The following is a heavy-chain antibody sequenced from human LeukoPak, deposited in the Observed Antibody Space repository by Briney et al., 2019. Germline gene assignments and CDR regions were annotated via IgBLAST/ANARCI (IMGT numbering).Heavy chain of an antibody. J-gene: IGHJ5*02. CDR3: ARDRYYYGSGSSNWFDP. Sequence: ASVMVSCKASGYTFTSYGISWVRQAPGQGLEWMGWISAYNGNTNYAQKLQGRVTMTTDTSTSTAYMELRSLRSDDTAVYYCARDRYYYGSGSSNWFDPWGQGTLVTVSS. D-gene: IGHD3-10*01. CDR1: GYTFTSYG. CDR2: ISAYNGNT. V-gene: IGHV1-18*01.